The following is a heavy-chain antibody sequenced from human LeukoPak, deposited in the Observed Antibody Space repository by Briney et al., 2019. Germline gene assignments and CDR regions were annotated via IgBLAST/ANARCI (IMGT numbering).Heavy chain of an antibody. Sequence: GGSLRLSCAASGFTFSIYWMSWVRQAPGKGLEWVANIKQDGSEKYYVDSVKGRFTISRDNAKNSLYLQMNSLRAEDTAVYYCARAAYCSSTSCPGEGYYYYYMDVWGKGTTVTVSS. CDR2: IKQDGSEK. J-gene: IGHJ6*03. CDR3: ARAAYCSSTSCPGEGYYYYYMDV. CDR1: GFTFSIYW. V-gene: IGHV3-7*01. D-gene: IGHD2-2*01.